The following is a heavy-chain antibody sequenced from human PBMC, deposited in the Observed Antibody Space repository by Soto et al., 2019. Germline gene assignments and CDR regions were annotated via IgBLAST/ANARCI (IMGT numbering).Heavy chain of an antibody. CDR1: GFTFSSYA. D-gene: IGHD2-2*01. Sequence: LRLSCAASGFTFSSYAMHWVRQAPGKGLEWVAVISYDGSNKYYADSVKGRFTISRDNSKNTLYLQMNGLRAEDTAVYYCARDREDIVVVPAKVLVRYYYGMDVWGQGTTVTVSS. J-gene: IGHJ6*02. CDR3: ARDREDIVVVPAKVLVRYYYGMDV. V-gene: IGHV3-30-3*01. CDR2: ISYDGSNK.